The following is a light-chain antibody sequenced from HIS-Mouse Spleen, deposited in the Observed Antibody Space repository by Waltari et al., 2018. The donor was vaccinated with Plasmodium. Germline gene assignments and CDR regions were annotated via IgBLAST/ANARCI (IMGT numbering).Light chain of an antibody. CDR2: GAP. Sequence: EIVMTQSPATLSLSPGERATLSCRASQSVSSSYLSWYQQKPGQAPRRLIYGAPTRATGIPARFSGSGSGTDFTLTISSLQPEDFAVYYCQQDYNLPYTFGQGTKLEIK. CDR3: QQDYNLPYT. CDR1: QSVSSSY. V-gene: IGKV3D-7*01. J-gene: IGKJ2*01.